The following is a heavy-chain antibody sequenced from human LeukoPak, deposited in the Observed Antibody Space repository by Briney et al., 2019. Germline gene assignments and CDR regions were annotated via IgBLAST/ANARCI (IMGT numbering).Heavy chain of an antibody. D-gene: IGHD6-13*01. Sequence: GGPLRLSCAASGFTFSTYSMNWVRQAPGKGLEWVSYISSSSSTMYYADSAKGRFTISRDNAKNSLYLQMSSLRAEDTAVYYCAKESRWILDYWGQGTLVTVSS. CDR2: ISSSSSTM. V-gene: IGHV3-48*01. CDR1: GFTFSTYS. CDR3: AKESRWILDY. J-gene: IGHJ4*02.